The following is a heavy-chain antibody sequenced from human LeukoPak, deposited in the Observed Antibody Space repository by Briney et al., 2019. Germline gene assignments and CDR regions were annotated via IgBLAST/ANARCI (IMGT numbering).Heavy chain of an antibody. J-gene: IGHJ5*02. D-gene: IGHD5-18*01. CDR2: ISGGGGST. Sequence: GGSLRLSCAASGFTFSSYAMSWVRQAPGKGLEWVSTISGGGGSTYYADSVKGRFTISRDNSKDTLYLQMNSLGPEDTAVYYCAKGASHDTVDWFDPWGQGTLVSVSS. V-gene: IGHV3-23*01. CDR3: AKGASHDTVDWFDP. CDR1: GFTFSSYA.